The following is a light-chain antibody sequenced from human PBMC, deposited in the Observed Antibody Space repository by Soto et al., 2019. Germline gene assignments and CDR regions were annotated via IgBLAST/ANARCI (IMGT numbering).Light chain of an antibody. J-gene: IGKJ4*01. CDR3: QQRSNWPPLT. Sequence: EVVWTQSTATLSLSPGERATLSCMASQSVSSYLAWYQQKPGQAPRLLIYDASNRATGIPARFSGSGSGTDFTLTISSLEPEDFAVYYCQQRSNWPPLTFGGGTKVDIK. CDR2: DAS. CDR1: QSVSSY. V-gene: IGKV3-11*01.